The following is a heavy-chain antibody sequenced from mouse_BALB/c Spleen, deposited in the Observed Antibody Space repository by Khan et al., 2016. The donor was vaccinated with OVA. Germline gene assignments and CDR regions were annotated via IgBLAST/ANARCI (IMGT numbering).Heavy chain of an antibody. CDR1: GFSLTSYG. CDR3: ARWFDGYSSLYAMDY. CDR2: IWSDGST. V-gene: IGHV2-6*02. D-gene: IGHD2-3*01. Sequence: VQLQQSGPGLEAPSQSLSITCTVSGFSLTSYGVHWVRQPPGKGLEWLVVIWSDGSTNYNSVLKSRLSISKDNSKSQVFLKMNSLQTDDTAIYYCARWFDGYSSLYAMDYWGQGTSVTVSS. J-gene: IGHJ4*01.